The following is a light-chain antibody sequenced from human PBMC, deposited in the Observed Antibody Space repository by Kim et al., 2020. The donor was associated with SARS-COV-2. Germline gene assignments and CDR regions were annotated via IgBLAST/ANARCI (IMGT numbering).Light chain of an antibody. J-gene: IGLJ2*01. V-gene: IGLV2-14*04. CDR3: STYTSGASWNVL. CDR1: VDAYNY. Sequence: VDAYNYVACYQQKPRPAPELIVYDDAKRSFGVAPRLSGSKSGGTASLTISGLQTEDGGDYYCSTYTSGASWNVLFGGGTQLTVL. CDR2: DDA.